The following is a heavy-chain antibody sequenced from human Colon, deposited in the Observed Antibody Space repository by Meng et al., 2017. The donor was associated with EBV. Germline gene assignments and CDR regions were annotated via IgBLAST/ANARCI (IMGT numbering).Heavy chain of an antibody. V-gene: IGHV3-30*18. D-gene: IGHD1-26*01. Sequence: QMQLVESGGGVVQPGRSLSLSCASSGFTFSNYASHWGRQAPGKGLEWVAVMSYDGSNKYYADSVKGRFTISRDNSKNTLYLQMNSLRAEDTAVYYCAKKYAACGSLLGCALDYWGQGTLVTVSS. CDR1: GFTFSNYA. J-gene: IGHJ4*02. CDR3: AKKYAACGSLLGCALDY. CDR2: MSYDGSNK.